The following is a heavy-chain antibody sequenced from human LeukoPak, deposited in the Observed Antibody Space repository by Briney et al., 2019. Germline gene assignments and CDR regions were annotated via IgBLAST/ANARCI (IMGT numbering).Heavy chain of an antibody. CDR3: ARAADYCGGDCYLDY. CDR2: NSSNGGST. V-gene: IGHV3-64*01. Sequence: HTGGSLRLSCAASGFTFSSYAMHWVRQAPGKGLEYVSANSSNGGSTYYANSVKGRFTISRDNSKNTLYLQMGSLRAEDMAVYYCARAADYCGGDCYLDYWGQGTLVTVRS. D-gene: IGHD2-21*02. CDR1: GFTFSSYA. J-gene: IGHJ4*02.